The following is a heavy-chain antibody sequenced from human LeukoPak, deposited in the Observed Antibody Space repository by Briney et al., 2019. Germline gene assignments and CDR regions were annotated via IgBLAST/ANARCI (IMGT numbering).Heavy chain of an antibody. Sequence: SETLSLTCAVSGGSISSSNWWSWVRQPPGKGLEWIGEINHSGSTNYNPSLKSRVTISVDTSKNQFSLKLSSVTAADTAVYYCARGAMVRGINPWGQGTLVTVSS. CDR1: GGSISSSNW. CDR2: INHSGST. CDR3: ARGAMVRGINP. D-gene: IGHD3-10*01. J-gene: IGHJ5*02. V-gene: IGHV4-4*02.